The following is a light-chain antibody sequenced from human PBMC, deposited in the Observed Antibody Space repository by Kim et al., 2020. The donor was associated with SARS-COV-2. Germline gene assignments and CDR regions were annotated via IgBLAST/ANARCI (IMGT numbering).Light chain of an antibody. CDR3: QQRAGWPRT. Sequence: SPGESATPPCRASQRVPNYCLTWYQQKPGPAPRLLIYDASTRATGIPTRFSGSGSGTDFILTISNLGPEDFAVYYCQQRAGWPRTFGQGTKVDIK. CDR2: DAS. CDR1: QRVPNY. J-gene: IGKJ1*01. V-gene: IGKV3-11*01.